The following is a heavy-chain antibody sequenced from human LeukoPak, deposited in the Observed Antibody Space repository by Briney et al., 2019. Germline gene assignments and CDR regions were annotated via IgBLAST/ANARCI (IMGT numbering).Heavy chain of an antibody. D-gene: IGHD3-3*01. CDR1: GFSVSNNY. CDR2: IYGDGRT. J-gene: IGHJ4*02. Sequence: GGSLRLSCVVSGFSVSNNYIIWVRQAPGNGLERVSVIYGDGRTSHSASVRGRFTISRDNSKNIVSLQMNNLRAEGTAVYYCARGRGLGVVSPYFDYWGQGTLVTVS. V-gene: IGHV3-53*01. CDR3: ARGRGLGVVSPYFDY.